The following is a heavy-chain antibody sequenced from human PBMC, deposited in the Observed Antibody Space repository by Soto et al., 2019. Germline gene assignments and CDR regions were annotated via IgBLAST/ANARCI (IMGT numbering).Heavy chain of an antibody. CDR1: GFTFSSYG. J-gene: IGHJ4*02. CDR3: ARSAIVVVTAVLDY. Sequence: QVQLVESGGGVVQPGRSLRLSCAASGFTFSSYGMQWVRQAPGKGLEWVAVIWYDGSNKYYADSVKGRFTISRDNSKNTLYLQMNSLRAEDTAVYYCARSAIVVVTAVLDYWGQGTLVTVSS. CDR2: IWYDGSNK. D-gene: IGHD2-21*02. V-gene: IGHV3-33*01.